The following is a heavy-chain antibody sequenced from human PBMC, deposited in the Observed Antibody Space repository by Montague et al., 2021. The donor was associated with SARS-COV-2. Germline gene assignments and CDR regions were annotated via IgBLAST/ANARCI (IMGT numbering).Heavy chain of an antibody. J-gene: IGHJ3*02. Sequence: SETLSLTCTGSSGSIRSYYGSWIRQPPGKGLEWIGYIYYSGSTNYNPSLKSRVTISVDTSKNQFSLKLSSVTAADTAVYYCARGAGYSSSWYLAFEIWGQGTMVTVSS. CDR2: IYYSGST. D-gene: IGHD6-13*01. CDR3: ARGAGYSSSWYLAFEI. V-gene: IGHV4-59*01. CDR1: SGSIRSYY.